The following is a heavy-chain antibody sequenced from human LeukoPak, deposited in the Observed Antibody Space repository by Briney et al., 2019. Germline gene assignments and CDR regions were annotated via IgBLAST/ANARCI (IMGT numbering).Heavy chain of an antibody. CDR3: ARDWGVGSYYPFDY. J-gene: IGHJ4*02. V-gene: IGHV3-7*01. D-gene: IGHD3-10*01. CDR1: GFTFSNYW. Sequence: GGSLRLSCAASGFTFSNYWMSWVRQAPGKGLEWVANIKQDGSEKYYVDSVKGRFTISRDNAKNSLYLQMNSLRAEDTAVYYCARDWGVGSYYPFDYWGQGTLVTVSS. CDR2: IKQDGSEK.